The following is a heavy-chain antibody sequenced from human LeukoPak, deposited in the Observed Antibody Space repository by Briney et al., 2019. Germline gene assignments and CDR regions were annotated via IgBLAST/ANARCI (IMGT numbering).Heavy chain of an antibody. J-gene: IGHJ4*02. D-gene: IGHD1-20*01. CDR3: AKDLTGTTGY. V-gene: IGHV3-30*18. CDR1: GFTFSSYS. CDR2: ISYDGSNK. Sequence: GGSLRLSCAASGFTFSSYSMNWVRQAPGKGLEWVAVISYDGSNKYYADSVKGRFTISRDNSKNTLYLQMNSLRAEDTAVYYCAKDLTGTTGYWGQGTLVTVSS.